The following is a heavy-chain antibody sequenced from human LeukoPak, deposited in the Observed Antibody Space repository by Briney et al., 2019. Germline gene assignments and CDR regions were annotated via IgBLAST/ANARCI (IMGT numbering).Heavy chain of an antibody. CDR3: AARLDYYDSSGYPP. CDR2: IYYSGST. CDR1: GGSISSTSCY. V-gene: IGHV4-39*01. J-gene: IGHJ5*02. D-gene: IGHD3-22*01. Sequence: PSQSLSLTCTVAGGSISSTSCYWGWIRQPPWKGLEWIGSIYYSGSTYYNPSLKSRVTISVDTSKNQFSLKLSSVAAADTAVYYCAARLDYYDSSGYPPWGQGTLVTVSS.